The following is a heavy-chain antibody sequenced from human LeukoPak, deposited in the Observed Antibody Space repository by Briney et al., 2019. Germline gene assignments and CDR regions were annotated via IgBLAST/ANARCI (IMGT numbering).Heavy chain of an antibody. CDR3: ARLGKQLVPDY. CDR1: GYTFTSSL. D-gene: IGHD6-6*01. CDR2: IYPGDSDT. J-gene: IGHJ4*02. Sequence: GESRNISCKGSGYTFTSSLLAWVRQVPVKGLEWMGIIYPGDSDTRYSPSFQGQVTISADKSISTAYLQWSSLKASDTAMYYCARLGKQLVPDYWGQGTLVTVSS. V-gene: IGHV5-51*01.